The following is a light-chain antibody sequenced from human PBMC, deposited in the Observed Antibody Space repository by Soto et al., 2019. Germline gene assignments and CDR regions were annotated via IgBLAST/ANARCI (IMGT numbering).Light chain of an antibody. CDR1: QSISSW. CDR2: DAS. J-gene: IGKJ5*01. CDR3: QQSYSTPPLT. V-gene: IGKV1-5*01. Sequence: DIQMTQSPSTLSASVGDRVTITCRASQSISSWLAWYQQKPGKAPKLLIYDASSLESGVPSRFSGSGSGTEFTLTISSLQPDDFATYYCQQSYSTPPLTFGQGTRLEIK.